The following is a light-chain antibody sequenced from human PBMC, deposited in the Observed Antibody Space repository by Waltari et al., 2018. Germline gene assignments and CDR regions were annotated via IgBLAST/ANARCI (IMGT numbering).Light chain of an antibody. CDR1: SLRSYY. J-gene: IGLJ1*01. V-gene: IGLV3-19*01. Sequence: SSELTQDPAVSVALGQTVRITCQGDSLRSYYASWYQQKPGQAPVVVIYGKNNRPSGLPDRFSGSRSGNTASLGITGAQAEDEADYYCNSRDSTGNHFYVFGTGTKVTAL. CDR2: GKN. CDR3: NSRDSTGNHFYV.